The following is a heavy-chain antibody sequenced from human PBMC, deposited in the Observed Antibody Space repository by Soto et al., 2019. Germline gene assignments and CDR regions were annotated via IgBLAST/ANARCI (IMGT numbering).Heavy chain of an antibody. D-gene: IGHD3-22*01. V-gene: IGHV3-15*07. CDR2: IKSKKEGGQK. CDR1: GFTFSNAW. CDR3: TTDVWYYYDSSGTFDY. J-gene: IGHJ4*02. Sequence: GGSLRLSCAASGFTFSNAWMNWVRQAPGKGLEWVGRIKSKKEGGQKEYAAPLKGVFTISRDDSKNTLYLQMNSLKTEDTAGYYCTTDVWYYYDSSGTFDYWGQGTLVTVSS.